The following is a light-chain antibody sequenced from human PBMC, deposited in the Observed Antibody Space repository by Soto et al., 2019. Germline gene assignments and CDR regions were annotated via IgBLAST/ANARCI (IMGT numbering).Light chain of an antibody. CDR3: QQYVNCPPLT. J-gene: IGKJ4*01. CDR2: GAT. V-gene: IGKV3-15*01. Sequence: EIVLTQSPANLSVSPGERATLSCRSSQSVRSNLAWYQQKPGQAPRLLIFGATTRATNISARFTGSGSGTEFTLTISSLQSEDFAVYYCQQYVNCPPLTFGGGTKVEIK. CDR1: QSVRSN.